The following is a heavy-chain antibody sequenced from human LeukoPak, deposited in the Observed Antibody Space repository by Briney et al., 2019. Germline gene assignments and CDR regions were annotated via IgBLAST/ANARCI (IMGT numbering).Heavy chain of an antibody. CDR1: GVSDSYFY. D-gene: IGHD1-7*01. Sequence: SETLSLTCSVSGVSDSYFYWTWRRQPPGKGRGGIGYSYYSGSTNHNPALKSRVTIFVGTSKNQFSLTLNSVTAADTAVYYCARGEKWNYNYYYRDVWGKGTTVPVS. CDR2: SYYSGST. V-gene: IGHV4-59*02. CDR3: ARGEKWNYNYYYRDV. J-gene: IGHJ6*03.